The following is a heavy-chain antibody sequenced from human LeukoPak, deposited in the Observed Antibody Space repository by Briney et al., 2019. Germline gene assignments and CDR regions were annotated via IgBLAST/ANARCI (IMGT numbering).Heavy chain of an antibody. J-gene: IGHJ2*01. CDR3: ARVSSSWYQDWYFDL. V-gene: IGHV4-34*01. D-gene: IGHD6-13*01. Sequence: NTSETLSLTCAVYGGSFSGYYWSWIRQPPGKGLEWIGEINHSGSTNYNPSLKSRVTISVDTSKNQFSLKLSSVTAADTAVYYCARVSSSWYQDWYFDLWGRGTLVTVSS. CDR2: INHSGST. CDR1: GGSFSGYY.